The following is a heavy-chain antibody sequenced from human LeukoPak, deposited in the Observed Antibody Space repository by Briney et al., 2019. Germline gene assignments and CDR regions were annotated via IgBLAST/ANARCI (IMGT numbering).Heavy chain of an antibody. CDR1: GVTFSSYA. J-gene: IGHJ6*02. V-gene: IGHV3-23*01. CDR2: ISGSGGST. CDR3: AKDVRYCSGGSCYGYYYGMDV. Sequence: PGGSLRLSCAAPGVTFSSYAMSLVRQAPGKGLEWVSAISGSGGSTYYADSVKGRFTISRDNSKNTLYLQMNSLRAEDTAVYYCAKDVRYCSGGSCYGYYYGMDVWGQGTTVTVSS. D-gene: IGHD2-15*01.